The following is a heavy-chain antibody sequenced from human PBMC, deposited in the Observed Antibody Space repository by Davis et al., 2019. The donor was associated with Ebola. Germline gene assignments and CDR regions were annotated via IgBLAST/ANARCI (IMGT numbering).Heavy chain of an antibody. CDR2: IIPIFGTA. Sequence: SVKVSCKASGGTFSSYAISWVRQAPGQGLEWMGGIIPIFGTANYAQKLQGRVTMTTDTSTSTAYMELRSLRSDDTAVYYCARDAWLRKNWFDPWGQGTLVTVSS. J-gene: IGHJ5*02. CDR1: GGTFSSYA. V-gene: IGHV1-69*05. CDR3: ARDAWLRKNWFDP. D-gene: IGHD5-12*01.